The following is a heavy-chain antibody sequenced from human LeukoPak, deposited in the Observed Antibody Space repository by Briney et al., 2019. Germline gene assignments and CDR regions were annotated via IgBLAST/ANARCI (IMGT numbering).Heavy chain of an antibody. CDR3: AKSSWSTFDP. D-gene: IGHD6-13*01. V-gene: IGHV4-34*01. Sequence: SETLSLTCAVYGGSFSGYYWSWIRQPPGKGLEWIGEINHSGSTNYNPSLKSRVTISVDTSKNQFSLKLSSVTAADTAVYYRAKSSWSTFDPWGQGTLVTVSS. CDR2: INHSGST. J-gene: IGHJ5*02. CDR1: GGSFSGYY.